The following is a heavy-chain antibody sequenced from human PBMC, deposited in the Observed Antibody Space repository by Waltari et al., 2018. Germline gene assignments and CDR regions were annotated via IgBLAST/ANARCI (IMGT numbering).Heavy chain of an antibody. CDR3: ARGGTAMLPSGY. J-gene: IGHJ4*02. Sequence: QLQLQESGPGLVKPSETLSLTCTVSGGSISSSSYYWGWIRQPPGKGLEWIGSIYYSGSTYYNPSLKSRVTISVDTSKNQFSLKLRSVTAADTAVYYCARGGTAMLPSGYWGQGTLVTVSS. CDR1: GGSISSSSYY. D-gene: IGHD5-18*01. CDR2: IYYSGST. V-gene: IGHV4-39*01.